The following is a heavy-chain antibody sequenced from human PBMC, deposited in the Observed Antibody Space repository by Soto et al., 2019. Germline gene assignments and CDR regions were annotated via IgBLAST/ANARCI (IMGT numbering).Heavy chain of an antibody. CDR2: ISGSGGST. Sequence: EVQLLESGGGLVQPGGAMRLSCAASGFTFSSYAMSWVRQAPGKGLELVSAISGSGGSTYYAESVKGRFTISRDNSKNTLYLQMNSLRAEDTAVYYCATGRGVNFYYGMDVWGQGTTVTVSS. D-gene: IGHD3-10*01. CDR3: ATGRGVNFYYGMDV. J-gene: IGHJ6*02. V-gene: IGHV3-23*01. CDR1: GFTFSSYA.